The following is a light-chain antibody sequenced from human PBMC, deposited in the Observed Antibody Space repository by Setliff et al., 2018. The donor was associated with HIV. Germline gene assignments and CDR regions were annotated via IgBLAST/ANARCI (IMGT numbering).Light chain of an antibody. CDR3: QAYDNSRTAVV. Sequence: QSLLTHPPSVSGAPAQRVTISCTVGSSNIAANYDVHWYQQFPGTAPEVVIYDNNNRPSGVPDRFSGSKACTSASLAIPGLQPEDEADYYCQAYDNSRTAVVFGGGTKVTVL. CDR2: DNN. CDR1: SSNIAANYD. J-gene: IGLJ2*01. V-gene: IGLV1-40*01.